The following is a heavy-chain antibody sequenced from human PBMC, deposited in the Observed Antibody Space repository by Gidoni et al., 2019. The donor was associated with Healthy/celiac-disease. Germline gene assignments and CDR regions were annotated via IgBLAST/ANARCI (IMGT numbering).Heavy chain of an antibody. J-gene: IGHJ6*02. CDR1: GFTFGSYW. CDR3: AREDIVVVPAAIIYYGMDV. D-gene: IGHD2-2*01. Sequence: EVQLLESGGGLVQPGGSLRLSCAASGFTFGSYWMHWVRQAPGKGLVWVSRINSDGSSTSYADSVKGRFTISRDNAKNTLYLQMNSLRAEDTAVYYCAREDIVVVPAAIIYYGMDVWGQGTTVTVSS. CDR2: INSDGSST. V-gene: IGHV3-74*01.